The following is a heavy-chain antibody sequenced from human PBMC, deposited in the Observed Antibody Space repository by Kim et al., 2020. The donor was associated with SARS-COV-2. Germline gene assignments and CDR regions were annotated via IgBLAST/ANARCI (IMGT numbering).Heavy chain of an antibody. CDR3: TTEIRSSGSYRY. Sequence: GGSLRHSCAASGFTFSNAWMSWVRQAPGKGLEWVGRIKSKTDGGTTDYAAPGKGRFTISRDDSKNTLYLQMNSLKTEDTAVYYCTTEIRSSGSYRYWGQGTLVTVSS. CDR1: GFTFSNAW. D-gene: IGHD3-10*01. V-gene: IGHV3-15*01. CDR2: IKSKTDGGTT. J-gene: IGHJ4*02.